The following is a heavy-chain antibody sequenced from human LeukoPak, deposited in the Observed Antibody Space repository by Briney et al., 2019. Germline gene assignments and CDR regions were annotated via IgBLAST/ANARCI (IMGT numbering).Heavy chain of an antibody. Sequence: SVNVSCKASGGSFSRYAISWVRQAPGQGLEWMGGIIPIFGIANYVQKFPGRVTITADESTRTAYMELRTLRSEDTAIYYCARGSGETGGYYYVYWGRGTPVTVSS. D-gene: IGHD3-22*01. CDR1: GGSFSRYA. V-gene: IGHV1-69*01. CDR2: IIPIFGIA. J-gene: IGHJ4*02. CDR3: ARGSGETGGYYYVY.